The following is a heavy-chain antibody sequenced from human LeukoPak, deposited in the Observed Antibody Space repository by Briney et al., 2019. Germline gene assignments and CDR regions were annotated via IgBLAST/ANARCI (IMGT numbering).Heavy chain of an antibody. Sequence: ASVKVSCKASGYTFTSYGISWVRQAPGQGLEWMGWISAYNGNTNYAQKLQGRVTMTTDTSTSTAYMELRSPRSDDTAVYYCARAEGHYGPYYFDYWGQGTLVTVSS. V-gene: IGHV1-18*01. CDR3: ARAEGHYGPYYFDY. CDR1: GYTFTSYG. D-gene: IGHD4-17*01. CDR2: ISAYNGNT. J-gene: IGHJ4*02.